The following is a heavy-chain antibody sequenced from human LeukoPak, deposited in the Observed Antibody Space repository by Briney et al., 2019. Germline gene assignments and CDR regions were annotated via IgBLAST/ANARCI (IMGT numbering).Heavy chain of an antibody. CDR3: ARVLSCGGSCYLLDY. CDR2: IYYSGST. CDR1: GGSISSYY. D-gene: IGHD2-15*01. V-gene: IGHV4-59*01. Sequence: PSETLSLTYTVSGGSISSYYWSWIRQPPGKGLEWIGYIYYSGSTNYNPSLKSRVTISVDTSKNQFSLKLSSVTAADTAVYYCARVLSCGGSCYLLDYWGQGTLVTVSS. J-gene: IGHJ4*02.